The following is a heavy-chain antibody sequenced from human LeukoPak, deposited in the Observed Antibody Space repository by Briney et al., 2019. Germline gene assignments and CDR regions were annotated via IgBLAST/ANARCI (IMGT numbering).Heavy chain of an antibody. V-gene: IGHV4-34*01. CDR1: GGSFSGYY. CDR2: INHSGST. CDR3: ARVPRTYYGSGSYYKQIFDY. J-gene: IGHJ4*02. Sequence: SGTLSLTCAVYGGSFSGYYWSWIRQPPGKGLEWIGEINHSGSTNYNPSLKSRVTISVDTSKNQFSLKLSSVTAADTAVYYCARVPRTYYGSGSYYKQIFDYWGQGTLVTVSS. D-gene: IGHD3-10*01.